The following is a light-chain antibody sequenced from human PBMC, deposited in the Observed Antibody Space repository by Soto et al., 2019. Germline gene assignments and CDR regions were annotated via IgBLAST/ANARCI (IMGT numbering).Light chain of an antibody. J-gene: IGKJ2*01. CDR2: GAS. Sequence: EIVMTQSPATLSVSPGERATLSCRASQSVSSNLAWYQQKPGQAPRLLICGASTRATGIPGRFSGSGSGTEFTLTISSLQSEDFAVYYCQQYNNWPPYPFGQGTKLEIK. V-gene: IGKV3-15*01. CDR3: QQYNNWPPYP. CDR1: QSVSSN.